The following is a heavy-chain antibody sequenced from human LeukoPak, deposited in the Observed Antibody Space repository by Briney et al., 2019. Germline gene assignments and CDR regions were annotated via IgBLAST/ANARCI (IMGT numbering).Heavy chain of an antibody. CDR1: GFTFSSYG. Sequence: GRSLRLSCAASGFTFSSYGMHWVRQAPGKGLEWVAVIWYDGSNKYYADSVKGRFTISRDNSKNTLYLQMNSLRAEDTAVYYCVRDPEITIFGVVQYGMDVWGQGTTVTVSS. CDR3: VRDPEITIFGVVQYGMDV. J-gene: IGHJ6*02. D-gene: IGHD3-3*01. V-gene: IGHV3-33*01. CDR2: IWYDGSNK.